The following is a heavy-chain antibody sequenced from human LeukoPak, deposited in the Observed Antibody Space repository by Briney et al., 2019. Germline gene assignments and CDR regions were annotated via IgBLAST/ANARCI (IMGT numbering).Heavy chain of an antibody. CDR2: IDTSGNT. Sequence: KPSETLSLTCTVSGGSISTVSDYWHWIRQPAGKGLEWIGRIDTSGNTNYKPSLKSRVTMSVDTSKNQFSLKLNSVTAADTAVYYCARVSSSWYQDWYFDLWGRGTLVTVSS. CDR3: ARVSSSWYQDWYFDL. V-gene: IGHV4-61*02. D-gene: IGHD6-13*01. J-gene: IGHJ2*01. CDR1: GGSISTVSDY.